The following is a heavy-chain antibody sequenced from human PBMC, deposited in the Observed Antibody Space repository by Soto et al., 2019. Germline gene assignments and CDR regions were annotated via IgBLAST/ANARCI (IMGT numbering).Heavy chain of an antibody. D-gene: IGHD2-15*01. CDR1: GFTFSSYA. CDR3: AKGDCSGGSCYIGEGAFDI. J-gene: IGHJ3*02. CDR2: ISGSGGST. V-gene: IGHV3-23*01. Sequence: GGSLRLSCAASGFTFSSYAMSWVRQAPGKGLEWVSAISGSGGSTYYADSVKGRFTISRDNSKNTLYLQMNSLRAEDTAVYYCAKGDCSGGSCYIGEGAFDIWGQGTMVTVSS.